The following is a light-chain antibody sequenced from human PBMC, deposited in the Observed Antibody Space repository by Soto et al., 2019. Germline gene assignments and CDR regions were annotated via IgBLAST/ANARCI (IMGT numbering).Light chain of an antibody. CDR1: SSNIGSNI. CDR3: AAWDDSLKGRV. J-gene: IGLJ2*01. Sequence: QSVLTQPPSASGTPGQRVTISCSGSSSNIGSNIVTWYQQLPGTAPKLLIYSSNQRPSGVPDRFSGSKSGTSASLAISGLQSEDEADYYCAAWDDSLKGRVFGGGTKLTVL. CDR2: SSN. V-gene: IGLV1-44*01.